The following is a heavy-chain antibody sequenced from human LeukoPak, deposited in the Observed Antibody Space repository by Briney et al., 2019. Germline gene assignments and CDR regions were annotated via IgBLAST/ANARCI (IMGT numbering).Heavy chain of an antibody. Sequence: PGESLKISCKGSGYSFTSYWIGWVRQMPGKGLERMGIIYPGDSDTRYSPSFQGQVTISADKSISTAYLQWSSLKASDTAMYYCARHGYSSSWYTNWSYYYYMDVWGKGTTVTVSS. CDR2: IYPGDSDT. CDR1: GYSFTSYW. CDR3: ARHGYSSSWYTNWSYYYYMDV. V-gene: IGHV5-51*01. D-gene: IGHD6-13*01. J-gene: IGHJ6*03.